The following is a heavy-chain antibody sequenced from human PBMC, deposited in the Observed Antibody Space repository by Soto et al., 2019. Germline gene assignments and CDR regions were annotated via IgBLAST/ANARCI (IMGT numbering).Heavy chain of an antibody. V-gene: IGHV1-69*13. CDR2: IIPIFGTA. CDR1: GGTFSSYA. CDR3: AALFWSGYSAYYYGMDV. D-gene: IGHD3-3*01. Sequence: GASVKVSCKASGGTFSSYAISWVRQAPGQGLEWMGGIIPIFGTANYAQKFQGRVTITADESTSTAYMELSSLRSEDTAVYYCAALFWSGYSAYYYGMDVWGQGTTVTAP. J-gene: IGHJ6*02.